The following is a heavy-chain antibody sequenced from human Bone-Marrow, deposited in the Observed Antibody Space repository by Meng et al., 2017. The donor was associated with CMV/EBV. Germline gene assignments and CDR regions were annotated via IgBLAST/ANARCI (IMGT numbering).Heavy chain of an antibody. CDR2: IYYSGST. CDR3: ARGGALEWLLAHYYYGMDV. V-gene: IGHV4-39*07. Sequence: SETLSLTCTVSGGSVSSGSYYWSWIRQPPGKGLEWIGSIYYSGSTYYNPSLKSRVTISVDTSKNQFSLKLSSVTAADTAVYYCARGGALEWLLAHYYYGMDVWGQGTTVTVSS. J-gene: IGHJ6*02. D-gene: IGHD3-3*01. CDR1: GGSVSSGSYY.